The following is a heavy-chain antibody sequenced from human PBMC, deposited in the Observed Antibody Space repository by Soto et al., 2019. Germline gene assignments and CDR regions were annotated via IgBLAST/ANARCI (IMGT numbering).Heavy chain of an antibody. J-gene: IGHJ6*02. V-gene: IGHV3-13*01. CDR1: GFTFSSYD. CDR3: ARXLHESVDYYYYGMDV. CDR2: IGTAGDT. Sequence: GGSLRLSCAASGFTFSSYDMHWVRQATGKGLEWVSAIGTAGDTYYPGSVKGRFTISRENAKNSLYLQMNSLRAEDTAVYYCARXLHESVDYYYYGMDVWGQGTTVTVSS.